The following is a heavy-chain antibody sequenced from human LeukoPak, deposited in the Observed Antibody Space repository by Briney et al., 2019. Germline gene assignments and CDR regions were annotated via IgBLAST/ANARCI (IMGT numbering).Heavy chain of an antibody. CDR1: ELSVSSYP. J-gene: IGHJ4*01. CDR3: AKSVGYHYDSSGYYWLGTFDS. V-gene: IGHV3-23*01. Sequence: GGSLRLSCAGSELSVSSYPMSWVRQAPGKGLEWVSSISGGGANRYYADSRKGRFSISRDSWNHTLHLQMNSLSAAETAVYYCAKSVGYHYDSSGYYWLGTFDSWGHGTLVTVSS. D-gene: IGHD3-22*01. CDR2: ISGGGANR.